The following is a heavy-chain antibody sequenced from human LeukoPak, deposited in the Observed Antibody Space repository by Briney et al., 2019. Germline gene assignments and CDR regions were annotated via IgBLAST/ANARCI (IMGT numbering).Heavy chain of an antibody. Sequence: SETLSLTCAVSGGSISSSNWWNWVRQLPGKGLEWIGEISHSGSSNYNPSLKSRVTISVDTSKNQFSLKLSSVTAADTAVYYCAKDSSTWGNLAGHFDSWGQGTLVTVSS. CDR1: GGSISSSNW. J-gene: IGHJ4*02. CDR2: ISHSGSS. D-gene: IGHD6-13*01. CDR3: AKDSSTWGNLAGHFDS. V-gene: IGHV4-4*02.